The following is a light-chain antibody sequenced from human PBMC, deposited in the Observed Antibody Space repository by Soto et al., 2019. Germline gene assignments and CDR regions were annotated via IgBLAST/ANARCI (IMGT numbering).Light chain of an antibody. CDR2: EVS. CDR3: SSYTSSRTPNWV. V-gene: IGLV2-14*01. Sequence: QSALTQPASVSGSPGQSITISCTGTSSDVGGYNYVSWYQQHPGKAPKLMIYEVSNRPSGVSNRFSGSKSGNTASLTISGLQAEDEADYHCSSYTSSRTPNWVFGGGTQLTVL. CDR1: SSDVGGYNY. J-gene: IGLJ3*02.